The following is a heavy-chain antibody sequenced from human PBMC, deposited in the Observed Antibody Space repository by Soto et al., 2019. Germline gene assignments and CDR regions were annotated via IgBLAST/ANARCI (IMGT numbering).Heavy chain of an antibody. CDR3: ARGRYVDYANWFDP. CDR1: GFIFSSYS. CDR2: ISYSSNYI. Sequence: EVQLVESGGGLVKPGGSLRLSCAASGFIFSSYSMNWVRQAPGKGLEWVSFISYSSNYIYYADSVKGRFTISRDNAENSLYLQMNSLRAEDTAVYHCARGRYVDYANWFDPWGQGTLVTVSS. D-gene: IGHD4-17*01. V-gene: IGHV3-21*01. J-gene: IGHJ5*02.